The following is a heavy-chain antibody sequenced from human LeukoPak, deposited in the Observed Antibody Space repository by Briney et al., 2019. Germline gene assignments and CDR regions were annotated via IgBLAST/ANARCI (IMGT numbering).Heavy chain of an antibody. Sequence: PSQTLSLTCSVSGGSSSSGSYYWSWIRQPAGKGLEWIGRIYTSGSTNYNPSLQSRVTISLDTSKNLFSLKLSSVTAADTAVYYCARSMYSGSYPYYYYYMDVWGKGTTVTVSS. CDR2: IYTSGST. CDR1: GGSSSSGSYY. CDR3: ARSMYSGSYPYYYYYMDV. J-gene: IGHJ6*03. D-gene: IGHD1-26*01. V-gene: IGHV4-61*02.